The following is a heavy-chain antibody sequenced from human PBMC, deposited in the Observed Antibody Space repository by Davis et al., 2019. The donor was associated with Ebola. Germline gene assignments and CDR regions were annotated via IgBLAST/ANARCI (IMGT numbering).Heavy chain of an antibody. CDR3: ARDRDSYGYSSWFDP. V-gene: IGHV4-59*01. CDR1: GGSISSYY. J-gene: IGHJ5*02. Sequence: SETLSLTCTVSGGSISSYYWSWIRQPPGKGLEWIGYIYYSGSTNYNPSLKSRVTISVDTSKNQFSLKLSSVTAADTAVYYCARDRDSYGYSSWFDPWGQGTLVTVSS. D-gene: IGHD5-18*01. CDR2: IYYSGST.